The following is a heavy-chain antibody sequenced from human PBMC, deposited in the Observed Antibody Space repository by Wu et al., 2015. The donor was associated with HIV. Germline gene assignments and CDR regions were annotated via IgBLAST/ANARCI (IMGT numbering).Heavy chain of an antibody. CDR2: ITPVFATI. CDR3: ARDRADLLSAFDL. D-gene: IGHD2/OR15-2a*01. Sequence: QVQLVQSGAEVKKPGSSMKVSCRTSGDTFTDFAITWVRQAPGQGLEWMGGITPVFATINYAQKFQDRVNIIADESTSTVFMEMSGLTPEDTAVYYCARDRADLLSAFDLWGQGT. J-gene: IGHJ3*01. V-gene: IGHV1-69*12. CDR1: GDTFTDFA.